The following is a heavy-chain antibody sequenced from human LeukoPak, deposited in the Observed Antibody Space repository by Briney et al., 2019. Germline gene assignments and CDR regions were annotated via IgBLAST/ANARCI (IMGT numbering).Heavy chain of an antibody. CDR2: IYYSGST. CDR1: GFTVSSNE. D-gene: IGHD4-17*01. Sequence: RAGGSLRLSCAASGFTVSSNEMSWIRQPPGKGLEWIGYIYYSGSTYYNPSLKSRVTISVDTSKNQFSLKLSSVTAADTAVYYCARLSHDYGDYFFDYWGQGTLVTVSS. CDR3: ARLSHDYGDYFFDY. V-gene: IGHV4-59*04. J-gene: IGHJ4*02.